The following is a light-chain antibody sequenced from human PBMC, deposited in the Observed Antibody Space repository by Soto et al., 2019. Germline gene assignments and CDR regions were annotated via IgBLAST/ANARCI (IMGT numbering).Light chain of an antibody. V-gene: IGLV2-14*01. Sequence: QSVLTQPASVSGSPGQSITISCTGTSSDVGGYNYVSWYQQHPGKAPKLMIYEVSNRPSGVPDRFSGSRSGTAASLAITGLQAEDEADYYCQSYDSSLRGSNVFGTGTKLTVL. J-gene: IGLJ1*01. CDR2: EVS. CDR1: SSDVGGYNY. CDR3: QSYDSSLRGSNV.